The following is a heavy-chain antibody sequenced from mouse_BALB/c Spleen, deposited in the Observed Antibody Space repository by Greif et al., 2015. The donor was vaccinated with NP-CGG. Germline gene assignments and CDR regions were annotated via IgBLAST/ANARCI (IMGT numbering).Heavy chain of an antibody. J-gene: IGHJ2*01. V-gene: IGHV1S29*02. Sequence: SGPELVKPGASVKISCKASGYTFTDYNMHRVKQSHGKSLEWIGYIYPYNGGTGYNQKFKSKATLTVDNSSSTAYMELRSLTSEDSAVYYCARDGLLYYFDYWGQGTTLTVSS. CDR1: GYTFTDYN. CDR2: IYPYNGGT. D-gene: IGHD2-3*01. CDR3: ARDGLLYYFDY.